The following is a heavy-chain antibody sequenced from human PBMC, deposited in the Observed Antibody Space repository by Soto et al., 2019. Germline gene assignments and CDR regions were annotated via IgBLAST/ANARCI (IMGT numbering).Heavy chain of an antibody. CDR2: TYYRSKWYN. CDR3: ASDFRTPDRTSWFNWFDP. V-gene: IGHV6-1*01. Sequence: PSQTLSLTCAISGDTVSSDSAAWNWIRQSPSRGLEWLGRTYYRSKWYNDYAVSVKSRIIINPDTSRNQFSLHLNSVTPADTAVYYCASDFRTPDRTSWFNWFDPWGQGILVTVSS. J-gene: IGHJ5*01. D-gene: IGHD2-2*01. CDR1: GDTVSSDSAA.